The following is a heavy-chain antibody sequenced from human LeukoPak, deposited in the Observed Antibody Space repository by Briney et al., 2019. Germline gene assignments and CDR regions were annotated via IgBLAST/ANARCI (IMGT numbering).Heavy chain of an antibody. V-gene: IGHV3-23*01. D-gene: IGHD3-22*01. CDR3: AKLFAYDSSGSFDY. CDR1: GFTFSSYA. Sequence: HPGGSLRLSCAASGFTFSSYAMSWVRQAPGKGLEWDSAISGSGGSTYYADSVKGRFTISRDNSKNTLYLQMNSLRAEDTAVYYCAKLFAYDSSGSFDYWGQGTLVTVSS. CDR2: ISGSGGST. J-gene: IGHJ4*02.